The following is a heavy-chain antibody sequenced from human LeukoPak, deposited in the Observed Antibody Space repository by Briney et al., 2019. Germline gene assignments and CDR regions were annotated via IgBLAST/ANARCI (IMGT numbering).Heavy chain of an antibody. CDR1: GGSISNYY. CDR3: GRHKGYDLLTGFYLFDF. D-gene: IGHD3-9*01. J-gene: IGHJ4*02. CDR2: IYSSGSS. Sequence: SETLSLTCTVSGGSISNYYWSWIRQPPGKGLEWIAYIYSSGSSHYNPSLQSRVTISVDTSNSLFSLKLSSVTAADTAVYYCGRHKGYDLLTGFYLFDFWGQGFLVTVSS. V-gene: IGHV4-59*08.